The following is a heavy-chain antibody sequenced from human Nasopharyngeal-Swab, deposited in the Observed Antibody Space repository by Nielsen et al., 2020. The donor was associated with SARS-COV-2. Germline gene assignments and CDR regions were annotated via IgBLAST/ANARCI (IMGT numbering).Heavy chain of an antibody. CDR3: AHRPGIFGMAKFDP. V-gene: IGHV2-5*02. Sequence: SGPTLVQPTQTLTLTCTFSGFSLSTSGVGVGWIRQPPGKALEWLAPIYWDDDKRYSPSLKSRLTITKDTSKNQVVLTMTNMDPVDTATYYCAHRPGIFGMAKFDPWGQGTLVTVSS. D-gene: IGHD3-3*01. CDR1: GFSLSTSGVG. CDR2: IYWDDDK. J-gene: IGHJ5*02.